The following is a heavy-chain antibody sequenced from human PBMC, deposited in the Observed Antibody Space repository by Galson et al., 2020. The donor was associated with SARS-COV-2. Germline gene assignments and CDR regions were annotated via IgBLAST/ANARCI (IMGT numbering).Heavy chain of an antibody. Sequence: GESLKTSCKASGYTFTSYGISWVRQAPGQGLEWMGWISAYNGNTNYAQKLQGRVTMTTDTSTSTAYMELRSLRSDDTAVYYCAREGGCGGDCYLGRDYYYYYGMDVWGQGTTVTVSS. CDR1: GYTFTSYG. CDR3: AREGGCGGDCYLGRDYYYYYGMDV. D-gene: IGHD2-21*02. V-gene: IGHV1-18*01. CDR2: ISAYNGNT. J-gene: IGHJ6*02.